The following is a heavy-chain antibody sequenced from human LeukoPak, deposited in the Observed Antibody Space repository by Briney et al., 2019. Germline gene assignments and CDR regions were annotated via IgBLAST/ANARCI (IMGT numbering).Heavy chain of an antibody. CDR1: GYSISNGYY. CDR3: ARQHDSYYYYYIDV. V-gene: IGHV4-38-2*01. Sequence: SETLSLTCAVSGYSISNGYYWVWIRQPPGKGLEWIGSLYHSGTVYYNTALESRVSMSVDTSKNQFTLKLSFVTAADTAVYYCARQHDSYYYYYIDVWGSGTTVTVSS. J-gene: IGHJ6*03. CDR2: LYHSGTV.